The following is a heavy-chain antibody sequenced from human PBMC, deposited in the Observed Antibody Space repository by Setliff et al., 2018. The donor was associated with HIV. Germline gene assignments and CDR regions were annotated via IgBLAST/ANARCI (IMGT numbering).Heavy chain of an antibody. Sequence: SETLSLTCTVSGGSISSYYWSWIRQPPGEGLEWIGRVSSRGDTNYNPSLKSRVTMSVDTSKNQFSLKLSSVTAADTAVYYCARDTTPGIGQAANWFDPWGQGTLVTVSS. CDR2: VSSRGDT. J-gene: IGHJ5*02. V-gene: IGHV4-4*07. CDR1: GGSISSYY. D-gene: IGHD1-1*01. CDR3: ARDTTPGIGQAANWFDP.